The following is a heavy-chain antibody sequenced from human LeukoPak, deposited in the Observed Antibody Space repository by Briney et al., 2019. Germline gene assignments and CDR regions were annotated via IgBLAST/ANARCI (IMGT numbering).Heavy chain of an antibody. CDR2: IGSSGGGI. V-gene: IGHV3-23*01. CDR1: GFTFSTYT. Sequence: GSLRLSCAASGFTFSTYTMYWVRHPPGKRLGRVSIIGSSGGGIHYADSVKGRFTISRDNFKNALYLQMNSLRVEDTAVYYCAIDPNWGTHSWGQGVLVTVSS. CDR3: AIDPNWGTHS. D-gene: IGHD7-27*01. J-gene: IGHJ4*02.